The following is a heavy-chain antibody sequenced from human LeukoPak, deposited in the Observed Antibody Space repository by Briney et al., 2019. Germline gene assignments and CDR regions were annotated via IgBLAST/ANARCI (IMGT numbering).Heavy chain of an antibody. CDR1: GFTFDDYG. Sequence: PGGSLRLSCAASGFTFDDYGMSWVRQAPGKGLEWVSGINWNGGSTGYADSVKGRFTISRHNAKNSLYLQMNSLRAEDTALYYCARRPRYCSSTSCYKGAFDIWGQGTMVTVSS. J-gene: IGHJ3*02. D-gene: IGHD2-2*02. CDR2: INWNGGST. V-gene: IGHV3-20*04. CDR3: ARRPRYCSSTSCYKGAFDI.